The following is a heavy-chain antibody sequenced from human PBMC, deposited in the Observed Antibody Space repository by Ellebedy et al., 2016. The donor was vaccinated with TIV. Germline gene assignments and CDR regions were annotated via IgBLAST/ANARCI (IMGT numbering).Heavy chain of an antibody. Sequence: GGSLRLSCAASGFTFSTYNMNWVRQAPGKGLEWVSYISGGTSAIYYADSVKGRFTVSRDKSKNTLLLHMNSLRPEDTAVYYCARDWLVTAPHGMDVWGQGTTVTVSS. D-gene: IGHD2-21*02. CDR2: ISGGTSAI. CDR3: ARDWLVTAPHGMDV. CDR1: GFTFSTYN. J-gene: IGHJ6*02. V-gene: IGHV3-48*01.